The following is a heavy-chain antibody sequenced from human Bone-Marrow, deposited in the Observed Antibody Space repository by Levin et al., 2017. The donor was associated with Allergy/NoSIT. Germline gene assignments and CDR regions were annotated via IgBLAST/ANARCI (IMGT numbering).Heavy chain of an antibody. CDR1: GYKFATFW. Sequence: ASVKVSCQGSGYKFATFWVAWVRQMPGKGLEWMGTIYPNDSDTRYSPSFQGQVTISADKFANTAYLQWSRLKASDTAIYFCARRHSVSGGIDVWGQGTTVTVSS. J-gene: IGHJ6*02. V-gene: IGHV5-51*01. CDR2: IYPNDSDT. CDR3: ARRHSVSGGIDV. D-gene: IGHD3-16*01.